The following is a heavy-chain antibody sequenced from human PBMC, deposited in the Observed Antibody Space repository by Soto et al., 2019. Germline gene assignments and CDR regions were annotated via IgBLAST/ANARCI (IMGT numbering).Heavy chain of an antibody. V-gene: IGHV3-21*01. Sequence: EVQLVESGGGLVKPGGSLRLSCAASGFTCSSYSMNWVRQAPGKGLEWVSSISSSSSDIYYADSVKVQFTISRANAKNSLYLQMNSLRAEDTAVYYCARDGSYGDYLPFDYWGQGTLVTVSS. J-gene: IGHJ4*02. CDR2: ISSSSSDI. D-gene: IGHD4-17*01. CDR1: GFTCSSYS. CDR3: ARDGSYGDYLPFDY.